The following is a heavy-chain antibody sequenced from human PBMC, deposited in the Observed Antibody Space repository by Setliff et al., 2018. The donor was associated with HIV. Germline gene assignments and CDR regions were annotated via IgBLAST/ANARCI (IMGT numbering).Heavy chain of an antibody. CDR3: ARGMDYYDTSGYYQYYFDY. CDR2: IIPISGTV. Sequence: SVKVSCKASGGTFSSYAISWVRQAPGQGLEWMGGIIPISGTVNYAQKFWGRVTMTRDTSISTAYMELSRLTSDDTAVYYCARGMDYYDTSGYYQYYFDYWGQGTLVTVSS. CDR1: GGTFSSYA. V-gene: IGHV1-69*05. D-gene: IGHD3-22*01. J-gene: IGHJ4*02.